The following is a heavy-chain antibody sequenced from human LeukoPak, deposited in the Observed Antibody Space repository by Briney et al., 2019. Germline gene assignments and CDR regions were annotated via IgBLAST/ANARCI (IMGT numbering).Heavy chain of an antibody. CDR2: IKQDGSEK. J-gene: IGHJ4*02. V-gene: IGHV3-7*01. D-gene: IGHD3-3*01. Sequence: GGPLRLSCAASGFTFSSYWMSWGRQGPGKGLEWVANIKQDGSEKYYVDSVKGRFTISRDNAKNSLYLRMNSLRAEDTAVYYCARDGDFWSGYSPIFDYWGQGTLVTVSS. CDR1: GFTFSSYW. CDR3: ARDGDFWSGYSPIFDY.